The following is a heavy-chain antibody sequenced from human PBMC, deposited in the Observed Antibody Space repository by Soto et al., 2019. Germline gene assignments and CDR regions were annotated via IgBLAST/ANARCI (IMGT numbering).Heavy chain of an antibody. Sequence: ASVKVSCKASGYAFSTYGVNWVRQAPGQGLEWMGWISAYNGNTNYAQKLQGRVTMTTDTSTSTAYMELRSLRSDDTAVYYCARDGWSGSYGSYWGQGTLVTVSS. V-gene: IGHV1-18*01. D-gene: IGHD1-26*01. CDR3: ARDGWSGSYGSY. CDR2: ISAYNGNT. J-gene: IGHJ4*02. CDR1: GYAFSTYG.